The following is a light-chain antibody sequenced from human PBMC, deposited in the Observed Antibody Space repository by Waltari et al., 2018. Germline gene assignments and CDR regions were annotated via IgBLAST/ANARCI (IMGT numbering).Light chain of an antibody. V-gene: IGLV7-46*01. CDR2: ATS. Sequence: QAVVTQEPSLTVSPGGTVTLPCGSSTGAVTSVHYTHWFQQKPGQAPRPLIYATSNKHPWTPARFSGSLLGGKAALTLSGAQPEDEAEYYCLVSYSGAEEIFGGGTKLTVL. CDR1: TGAVTSVHY. J-gene: IGLJ2*01. CDR3: LVSYSGAEEI.